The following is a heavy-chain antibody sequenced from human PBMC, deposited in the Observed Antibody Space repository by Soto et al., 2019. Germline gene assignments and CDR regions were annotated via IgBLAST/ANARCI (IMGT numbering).Heavy chain of an antibody. CDR3: AKDLLHNTVTTCGS. CDR1: GFTFSSYG. CDR2: ISYHGNDK. V-gene: IGHV3-30*18. D-gene: IGHD4-17*01. J-gene: IGHJ5*02. Sequence: QVQLVASGGGVVQPGRSLRLSCAASGFTFSSYGMHWVRQAPGTGLEWVAVISYHGNDKYYADSVKGRFTISRDNFQSTLYLQMSSLRAEDTAIYFCAKDLLHNTVTTCGSLGQGTLVTFSS.